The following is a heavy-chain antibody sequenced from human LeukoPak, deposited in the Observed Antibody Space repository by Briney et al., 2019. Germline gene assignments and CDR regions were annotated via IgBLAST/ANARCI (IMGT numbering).Heavy chain of an antibody. CDR1: GYTFTSYG. Sequence: ASVKVSCKASGYTFTSYGITWVRLAPGQGLEWMGWISTYNGNTNYAQMFQGRVTMTTDTSTNTAYMELRSLRADDTAMYYCARDSGYDSGPWGQGTLVTVSS. J-gene: IGHJ5*02. CDR2: ISTYNGNT. V-gene: IGHV1-18*01. D-gene: IGHD5-12*01. CDR3: ARDSGYDSGP.